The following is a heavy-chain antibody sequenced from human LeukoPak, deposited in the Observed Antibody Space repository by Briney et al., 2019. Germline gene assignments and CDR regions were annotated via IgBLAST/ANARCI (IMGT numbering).Heavy chain of an antibody. V-gene: IGHV4-31*03. J-gene: IGHJ4*02. CDR3: ARGMVRGVIYSTRYFDY. CDR1: GGSISSGGYY. Sequence: SETLSLTCTVSGGSISSGGYYWSWIRQHPGKGLEWIGYIYYSGSTYYNPSLKSRVTISVDTSKNQFSLKLSSVTAADTAVYYCARGMVRGVIYSTRYFDYWGQGTLVTVSS. CDR2: IYYSGST. D-gene: IGHD3-10*01.